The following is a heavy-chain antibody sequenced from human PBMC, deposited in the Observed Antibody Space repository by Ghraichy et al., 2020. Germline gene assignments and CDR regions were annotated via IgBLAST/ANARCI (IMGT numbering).Heavy chain of an antibody. CDR1: GYTFSSHY. D-gene: IGHD5-12*01. V-gene: IGHV1-46*01. J-gene: IGHJ4*02. CDR2: LFTSGTT. Sequence: ASVKVSCKASGYTFSSHYIHWVRQAPGQGLEWMGILFTSGTTRSTQKFQGRVTMTSDTSTSTAYMELSSLTSEDTAVYYCATENVASGSTYYFDHWGQGTPVTVSS. CDR3: ATENVASGSTYYFDH.